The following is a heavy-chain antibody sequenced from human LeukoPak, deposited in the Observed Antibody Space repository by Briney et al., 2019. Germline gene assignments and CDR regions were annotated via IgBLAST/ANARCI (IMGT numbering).Heavy chain of an antibody. D-gene: IGHD3/OR15-3a*01. V-gene: IGHV1-69*13. CDR3: ARVKPDWLLNYYMDV. J-gene: IGHJ6*03. Sequence: ASVKVSCKASGGTFSSYAISLVRQAPGQGLEWMGGIIPIFGTANYAQKFQGRVTITADESTSTAYMELSSLRSEDTAVYYCARVKPDWLLNYYMDVWGKGTTVTISS. CDR2: IIPIFGTA. CDR1: GGTFSSYA.